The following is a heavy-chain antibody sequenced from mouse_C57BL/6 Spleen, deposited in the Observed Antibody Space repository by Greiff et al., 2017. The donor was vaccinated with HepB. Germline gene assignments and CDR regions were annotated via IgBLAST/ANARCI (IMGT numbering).Heavy chain of an antibody. J-gene: IGHJ4*01. CDR1: GFTFSDYG. Sequence: DVMLVESGGGLVKPGGSLKLSCAASGFTFSDYGMHWVRQAPEKGLEWVAYISSGSSTIYYADTVKGRFTISRDNAKNTLFLQMTSLRSEDTAMYYCRGGYYAMDYWGQGTSVTVSS. CDR2: ISSGSSTI. CDR3: RGGYYAMDY. V-gene: IGHV5-17*01.